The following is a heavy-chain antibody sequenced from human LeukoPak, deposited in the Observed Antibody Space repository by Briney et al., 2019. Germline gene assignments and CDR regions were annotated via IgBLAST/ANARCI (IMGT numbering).Heavy chain of an antibody. V-gene: IGHV4-34*01. J-gene: IGHJ4*02. D-gene: IGHD2-21*02. CDR1: GVSFDDYY. CDR2: INHSGYT. Sequence: SETLSLTCAVSGVSFDDYYWSWVRQTPGKGLEWIGEINHSGYTNDSPSLKSRVTLSIDTPRKQFSLNLGSVTVADTGIYYCARMTAGHDYWGQGTLVTVSS. CDR3: ARMTAGHDY.